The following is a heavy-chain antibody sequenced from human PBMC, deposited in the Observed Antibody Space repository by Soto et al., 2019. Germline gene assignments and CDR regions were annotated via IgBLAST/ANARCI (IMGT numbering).Heavy chain of an antibody. CDR3: ARGDGTPSITIFGVVIPRSPGAYYYYGMDV. Sequence: GVSAKVSCKASGYTFTGYYMHWVRQAPGQGLEWMGWINPNSGGTNYAQKFQGWVTMTRDTSISTAYMELSRLRSDDTAVYYCARGDGTPSITIFGVVIPRSPGAYYYYGMDVWGQGTTVTVSS. V-gene: IGHV1-2*04. CDR1: GYTFTGYY. CDR2: INPNSGGT. D-gene: IGHD3-3*01. J-gene: IGHJ6*02.